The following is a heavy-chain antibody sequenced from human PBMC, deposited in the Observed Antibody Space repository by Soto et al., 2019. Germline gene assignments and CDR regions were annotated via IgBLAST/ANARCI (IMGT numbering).Heavy chain of an antibody. Sequence: QVQLVQSGAEVKKPGSSVKVSCKASGGTFSSYAISWVRQAPGQGLEWMGGIIPIFGTANYAQKFQGRVTITADESTSTAYMELSSLRSEDTAVYYCARGGSSTTPTNYYYYGMDVWGQGTTVTVYS. CDR1: GGTFSSYA. J-gene: IGHJ6*02. V-gene: IGHV1-69*01. CDR2: IIPIFGTA. D-gene: IGHD2-2*01. CDR3: ARGGSSTTPTNYYYYGMDV.